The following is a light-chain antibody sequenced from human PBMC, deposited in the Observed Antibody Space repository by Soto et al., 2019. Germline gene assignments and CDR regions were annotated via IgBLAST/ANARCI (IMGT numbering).Light chain of an antibody. V-gene: IGLV1-47*01. CDR1: TSNSGSNY. Sequence: QSVLTQPPSASGTPGQRVAISCSGNTSNSGSNYVYWYQQLPGTAPKLLIQRNDQWPLGVPARFSGSASGTSASLAINGLRSEDEADYYCAAWYDSLSALVFGGGTKLTVL. CDR2: RND. CDR3: AAWYDSLSALV. J-gene: IGLJ2*01.